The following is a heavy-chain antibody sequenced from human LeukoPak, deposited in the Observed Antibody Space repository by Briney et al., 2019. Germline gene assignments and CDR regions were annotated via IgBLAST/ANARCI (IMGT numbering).Heavy chain of an antibody. CDR2: IRSGGSTI. CDR3: ASLLSHGIVMPGGYVMDV. J-gene: IGHJ6*02. CDR1: GFTFSTYS. V-gene: IGHV3-48*02. Sequence: PGGSLRLSCAASGFTFSTYSMNWVRQAPGKGLEWVSYIRSGGSTIYYADSVKGRFTISRDNAKNSLYLSTNSQRDEHTAVYYCASLLSHGIVMPGGYVMDVWGQGTTVTVSS. D-gene: IGHD6-19*01.